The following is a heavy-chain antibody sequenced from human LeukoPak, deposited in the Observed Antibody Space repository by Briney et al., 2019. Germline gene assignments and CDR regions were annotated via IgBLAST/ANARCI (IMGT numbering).Heavy chain of an antibody. CDR2: ISAYNGNT. V-gene: IGHV1-18*01. Sequence: ASVKVSCKASGYTFTSYGISWVRQAPGQGLEWMGWISAYNGNTNYAQKLQGRGTMTTDTSTSTAYMELRSLRSAETAVYYCALGGFYDSSGYPPVYWGQGTLVTVSS. J-gene: IGHJ4*02. CDR1: GYTFTSYG. CDR3: ALGGFYDSSGYPPVY. D-gene: IGHD3-22*01.